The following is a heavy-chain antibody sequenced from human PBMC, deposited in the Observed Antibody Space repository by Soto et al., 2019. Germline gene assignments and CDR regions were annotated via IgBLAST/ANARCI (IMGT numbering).Heavy chain of an antibody. Sequence: TLSLTCTVSGGSISSGGYYWSWIRQHPGKGLEWIGYIYYSGSTYYNPSLKSRVTISVDTSKNQFSLKLSSVTAADTAVYYCARGADSSGYYYVDYWGQGTLVTVSS. CDR1: GGSISSGGYY. CDR3: ARGADSSGYYYVDY. J-gene: IGHJ4*02. CDR2: IYYSGST. D-gene: IGHD3-22*01. V-gene: IGHV4-31*03.